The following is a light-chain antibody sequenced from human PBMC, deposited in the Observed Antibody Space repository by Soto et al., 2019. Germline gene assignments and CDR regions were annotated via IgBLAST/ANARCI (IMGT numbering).Light chain of an antibody. Sequence: QSALTQPASVSGSPGQSITISCTGTSSDVGGYNYVSWYQQQAGKAPKLIIHEVSNRPSGVSNRFSGSKSGNTASLTISGLQAEDEADYDCDSYTSSRAYVFGIGTKVTVL. CDR2: EVS. CDR3: DSYTSSRAYV. J-gene: IGLJ1*01. CDR1: SSDVGGYNY. V-gene: IGLV2-14*01.